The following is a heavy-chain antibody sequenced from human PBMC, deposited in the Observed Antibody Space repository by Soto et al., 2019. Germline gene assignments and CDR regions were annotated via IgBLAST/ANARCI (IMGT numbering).Heavy chain of an antibody. CDR3: AKAPQGSSRWFLVVTEGVYYFDY. V-gene: IGHV3-23*01. CDR1: GFTFSSYA. J-gene: IGHJ4*02. D-gene: IGHD6-13*01. Sequence: EVQLLESGGGLVQPGGSLRLSCAASGFTFSSYAMSWVRQAPGKGLEWVSAISGSGGSTYYADSVKGRFTISRDNSKNTLYLQMNSLRDEDTAVYYCAKAPQGSSRWFLVVTEGVYYFDYWGQGTLVTVSS. CDR2: ISGSGGST.